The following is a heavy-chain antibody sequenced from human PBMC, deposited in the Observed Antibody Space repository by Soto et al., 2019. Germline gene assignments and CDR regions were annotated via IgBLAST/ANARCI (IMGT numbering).Heavy chain of an antibody. CDR1: GYSFTDYR. CDR2: INPKSGGT. V-gene: IGHV1-2*04. D-gene: IGHD2-8*01. CDR3: ARGDSTDCSNGVCSFFYNRDMDV. Sequence: GASVKVSCKASGYSFTDYRIHWVRQAPGQGLECLGRINPKSGGTSTAQKFQGWVTMTTDTSISTASMELTRLTSDDTAIYYCARGDSTDCSNGVCSFFYNRDMDVWGQGTTVTVSS. J-gene: IGHJ6*02.